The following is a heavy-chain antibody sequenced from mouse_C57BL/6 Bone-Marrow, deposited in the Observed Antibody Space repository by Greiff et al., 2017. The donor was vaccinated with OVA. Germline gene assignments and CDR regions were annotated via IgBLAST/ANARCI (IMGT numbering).Heavy chain of an antibody. Sequence: DVKVEESEGGLVQPGSSMKLSCTASGFTFSDYYMAWVRQVPEKGLEWVANINYDGSSTYYLDSLKSRFIISRDNAKNILYLQMSSLKSEDTATYYCARFPYYFYWYFDVWGTGTTVTVSS. V-gene: IGHV5-16*01. D-gene: IGHD2-10*01. J-gene: IGHJ1*03. CDR2: INYDGSST. CDR3: ARFPYYFYWYFDV. CDR1: GFTFSDYY.